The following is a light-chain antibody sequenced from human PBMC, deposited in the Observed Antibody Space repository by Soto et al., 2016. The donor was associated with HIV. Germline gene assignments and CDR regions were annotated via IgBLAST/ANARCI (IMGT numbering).Light chain of an antibody. CDR3: QQYYDGWT. CDR2: KAS. Sequence: DIQMTQSPSTLPASVGDRVTITCRASQGVSNWLAWYQQKPGKAPKLLIYKASSLQGGVPSRFSGSGSASDFTLTISRLQPDDFATYYCQQYYDGWTFGQGTKV. J-gene: IGKJ1*01. V-gene: IGKV1-5*03. CDR1: QGVSNW.